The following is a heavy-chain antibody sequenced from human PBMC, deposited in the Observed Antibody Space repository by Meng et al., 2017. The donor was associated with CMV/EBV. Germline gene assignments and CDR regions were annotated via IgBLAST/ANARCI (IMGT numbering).Heavy chain of an antibody. CDR1: GLTFRSYR. Sequence: GLTFRSYRMNWVRQAPGKGLEWVSSISSSSSYIYYADSVKGRFTISRDNAKNSLYLQMNSLRAEDTAVYYCARDFPLVVVPAAGFDPWGQGTLVTVSS. CDR3: ARDFPLVVVPAAGFDP. CDR2: ISSSSSYI. D-gene: IGHD2-2*01. J-gene: IGHJ5*02. V-gene: IGHV3-21*01.